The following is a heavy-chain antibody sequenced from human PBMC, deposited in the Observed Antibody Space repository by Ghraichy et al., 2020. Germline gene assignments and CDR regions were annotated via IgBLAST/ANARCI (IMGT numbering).Heavy chain of an antibody. J-gene: IGHJ4*02. V-gene: IGHV1-2*02. CDR1: GYTFTGYY. Sequence: ASVKVSCKASGYTFTGYYIHWVRQAPGQGLEWMGWINPQSGGTNYAQKFQGRVTMTRDTSISTVYMQLRRLDSDDTAVYYCARDDAVAVAGPEDNWGQGTRVTVSS. CDR3: ARDDAVAVAGPEDN. D-gene: IGHD6-19*01. CDR2: INPQSGGT.